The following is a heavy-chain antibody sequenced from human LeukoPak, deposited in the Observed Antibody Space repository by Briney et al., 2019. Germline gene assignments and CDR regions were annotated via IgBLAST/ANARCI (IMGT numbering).Heavy chain of an antibody. CDR1: GGTFSSYA. CDR2: IIPILGIA. V-gene: IGHV1-69*04. J-gene: IGHJ4*02. Sequence: SVKVSCKASGGTFSSYAISWVRQAPGQGLEWMGRIIPILGIANYAQKFQGRVTITADKSTSTAYMELSSLRSKDTAVYYCARSNGSGSSDYWGQGTLVTVSS. CDR3: ARSNGSGSSDY. D-gene: IGHD3-10*01.